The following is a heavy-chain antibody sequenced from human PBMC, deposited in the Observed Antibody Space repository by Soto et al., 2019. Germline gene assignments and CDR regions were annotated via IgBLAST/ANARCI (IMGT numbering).Heavy chain of an antibody. J-gene: IGHJ6*03. Sequence: SETLSLTCTVSGGSISSYYWSWIRQPPGKGLEWIGYIYYSGSTNYNPSLKSRVTISVDTSKNQFSLKLSSVTAADTAVYYCARLDYLNPWNMDVWGKGTTVTVSS. CDR3: ARLDYLNPWNMDV. D-gene: IGHD4-17*01. CDR2: IYYSGST. CDR1: GGSISSYY. V-gene: IGHV4-59*08.